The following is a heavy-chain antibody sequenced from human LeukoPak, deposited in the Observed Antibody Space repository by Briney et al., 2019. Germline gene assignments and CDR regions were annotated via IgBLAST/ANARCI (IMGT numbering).Heavy chain of an antibody. V-gene: IGHV2-5*01. CDR2: IYWNDDK. J-gene: IGHJ5*02. Sequence: SGPTLVNPTQTLTLTCSFSGFSLSTSGVGVGWIRQPPGKALEWLALIYWNDDKRYSPSLKSRLTITKDTSKNQVVLTMTNMDPVDTATYYCAQSLHTIFGVVIPTRFDPWGQGTLVTVSS. CDR3: AQSLHTIFGVVIPTRFDP. CDR1: GFSLSTSGVG. D-gene: IGHD3-3*01.